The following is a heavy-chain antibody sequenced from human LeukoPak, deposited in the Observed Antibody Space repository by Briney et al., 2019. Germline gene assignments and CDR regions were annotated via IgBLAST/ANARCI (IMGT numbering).Heavy chain of an antibody. CDR1: GGSLWSFY. V-gene: IGHV4-4*07. J-gene: IGHJ4*02. D-gene: IGHD3-9*01. Sequence: SETLSLTCTVSGGSLWSFYWSWVRQPAGKGLEWIGRSYNNGSTNYSPSLKSRVTISVDTSKNQFSLKVTSVTAADTAVYYCARRTTYFGWLPSESPSCFDYWGQGTLVTVSS. CDR3: ARRTTYFGWLPSESPSCFDY. CDR2: SYNNGST.